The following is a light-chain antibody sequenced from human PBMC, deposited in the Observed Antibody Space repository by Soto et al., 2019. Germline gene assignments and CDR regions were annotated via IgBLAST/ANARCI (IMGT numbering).Light chain of an antibody. CDR2: SSN. J-gene: IGLJ3*02. CDR3: AAWDAIVKSWL. Sequence: QSVLTQEPSASGTTGQRVTISCSGNRSNIGSDLVYWYQQLPGAAPRLLIHSSNQRPSGVPDRFSASKSGTSASLAISGRRPEDEGDYYCAAWDAIVKSWLFGGGTKLTVL. CDR1: RSNIGSDL. V-gene: IGLV1-47*02.